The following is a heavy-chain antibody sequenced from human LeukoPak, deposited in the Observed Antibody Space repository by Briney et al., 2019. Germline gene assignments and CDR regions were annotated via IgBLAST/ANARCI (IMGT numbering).Heavy chain of an antibody. V-gene: IGHV3-30-3*01. Sequence: GRSLRLSCAASGFTFSSYAMHWVRQAPGKGLEWVAVISYDGSNKYYADSVKGRFTISRDNSKNTLYLQMNSLRAEDTAVYYCARGNDWGPFDYFDYWGQGTLVTVSS. J-gene: IGHJ4*02. D-gene: IGHD3-9*01. CDR3: ARGNDWGPFDYFDY. CDR2: ISYDGSNK. CDR1: GFTFSSYA.